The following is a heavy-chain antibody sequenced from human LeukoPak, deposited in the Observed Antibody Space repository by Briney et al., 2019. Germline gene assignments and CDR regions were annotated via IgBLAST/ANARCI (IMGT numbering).Heavy chain of an antibody. CDR1: GGTFSSYA. D-gene: IGHD7-27*01. Sequence: ASVKVSCKASGGTFSSYAISWVRQAPGQGLEWMGRIIPIFGTANYAQKFQGRVTITTDESTSTAYMELSSLSSEDTAVYYCARDPWGSEDPLDYWGQGTLVTVSS. CDR2: IIPIFGTA. J-gene: IGHJ4*02. CDR3: ARDPWGSEDPLDY. V-gene: IGHV1-69*05.